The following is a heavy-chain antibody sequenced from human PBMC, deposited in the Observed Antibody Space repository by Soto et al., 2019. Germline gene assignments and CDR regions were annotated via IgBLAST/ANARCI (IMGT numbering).Heavy chain of an antibody. CDR1: GFTFSDYG. D-gene: IGHD4-17*01. CDR3: ARVITVTTYYSYYGMDL. J-gene: IGHJ6*02. V-gene: IGHV3-33*01. CDR2: IRYDGSDK. Sequence: VGSLRLSCAASGFTFSDYGMHWVRQAPGKGLEWVALIRYDGSDKYYADSVKGRFTISRDNSKNTLYLQMNSLRAEDTAVYYCARVITVTTYYSYYGMDLWGQGASVTVSS.